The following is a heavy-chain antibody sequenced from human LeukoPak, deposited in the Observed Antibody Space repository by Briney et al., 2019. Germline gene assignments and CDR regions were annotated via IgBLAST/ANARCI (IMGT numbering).Heavy chain of an antibody. J-gene: IGHJ4*02. Sequence: GGSLRLSCAASGFTFSSYSMNWVRQAPGKGLEWVSGISAGGSRTYYSDSVKGRFTISRDNSKNTLYLQMSSLRVEDTALYYCAKYARRKPFLGDYGGQGPLVTVSS. V-gene: IGHV3-23*01. CDR3: AKYARRKPFLGDY. CDR2: ISAGGSRT. D-gene: IGHD3-16*01. CDR1: GFTFSSYS.